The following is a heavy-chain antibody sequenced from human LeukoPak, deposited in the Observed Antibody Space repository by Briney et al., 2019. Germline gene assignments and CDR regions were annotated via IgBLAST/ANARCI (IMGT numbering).Heavy chain of an antibody. Sequence: ASVKVSCKASGYSFTSYDINWVRQATGQGLEWMGWMNLKSGNTGYAQKFQGRVTMTRNTSISTAHKQRSRLRSEHPAIYYCARVTGSIDYWGQGTLVTVSS. D-gene: IGHD1-26*01. J-gene: IGHJ4*02. CDR3: ARVTGSIDY. CDR1: GYSFTSYD. V-gene: IGHV1-8*01. CDR2: MNLKSGNT.